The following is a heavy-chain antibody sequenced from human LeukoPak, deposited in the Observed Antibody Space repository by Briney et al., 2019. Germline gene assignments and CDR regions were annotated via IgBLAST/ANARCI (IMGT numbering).Heavy chain of an antibody. CDR2: ISGSGGST. D-gene: IGHD3-22*01. V-gene: IGHV3-23*01. CDR1: GFTFSSYA. Sequence: GGSLRLSCAASGFTFSSYAMSWVRQAPGKGLEWVSAISGSGGSTYYADSVKGRFTISRDNSKNALYLQMISLRAEDTAVYYCAKIPLLVVITGYFQHWGQGTLVTVSS. J-gene: IGHJ1*01. CDR3: AKIPLLVVITGYFQH.